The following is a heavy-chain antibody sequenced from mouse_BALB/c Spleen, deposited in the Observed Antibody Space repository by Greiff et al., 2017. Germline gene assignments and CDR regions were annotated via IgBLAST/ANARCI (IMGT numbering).Heavy chain of an antibody. D-gene: IGHD2-3*01. CDR2: ISYSGST. CDR3: ARRVDVPLAMDY. CDR1: GYSITSDYA. V-gene: IGHV3-2*02. Sequence: EVQLQESGPGLVKPSQSLSLTCTVTGYSITSDYAWYWIRQFPRNKLEWMGYISYSGSTSYTPSLKSRISIARDTSKNQFFLQLKSVTTEDTATYDCARRVDVPLAMDYWGQGTSVTVSS. J-gene: IGHJ4*01.